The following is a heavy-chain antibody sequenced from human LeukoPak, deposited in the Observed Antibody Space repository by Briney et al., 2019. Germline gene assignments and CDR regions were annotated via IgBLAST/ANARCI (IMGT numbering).Heavy chain of an antibody. CDR1: GYTFTSNY. CDR2: IYPRDGST. CDR3: ARDQEGFDY. Sequence: ASVKVSCKASGYTFTSNYIHWVRQAPGQGLEWMGMIYPRDGSTSYAQKFQGRVTVTRDTYTSTVHMELSGLRSEDTAVYYCARDQEGFDYWGQGTLVTVSS. V-gene: IGHV1-46*01. J-gene: IGHJ4*02.